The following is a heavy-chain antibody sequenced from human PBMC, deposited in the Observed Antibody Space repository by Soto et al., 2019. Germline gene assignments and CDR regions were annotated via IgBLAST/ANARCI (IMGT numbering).Heavy chain of an antibody. J-gene: IGHJ3*02. CDR1: GYTFTSYG. D-gene: IGHD3-22*01. V-gene: IGHV1-18*01. CDR3: ARANYYDSSGYSAIGAFDI. Sequence: ASVKVSCKASGYTFTSYGISWVRQAPGQGLEWMGWISAYNGNTNYAQKLQGRVTMTTDTSTSTAYMELRSLRSDDTAVYYCARANYYDSSGYSAIGAFDIWGQGTMVTVS. CDR2: ISAYNGNT.